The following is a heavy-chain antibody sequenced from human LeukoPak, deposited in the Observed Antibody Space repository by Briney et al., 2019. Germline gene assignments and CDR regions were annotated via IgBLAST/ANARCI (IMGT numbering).Heavy chain of an antibody. Sequence: AGRSLRLSCAASGFTFDDYAMHGVRQAPGKGLEWVSGISWNSGSIGYADSVKGRFTISRDNTKNSLYLQMNSLRAEDTTLYYCAKDPFDYWGQGTLVTVSS. CDR2: ISWNSGSI. J-gene: IGHJ4*02. CDR1: GFTFDDYA. V-gene: IGHV3-9*01. CDR3: AKDPFDY.